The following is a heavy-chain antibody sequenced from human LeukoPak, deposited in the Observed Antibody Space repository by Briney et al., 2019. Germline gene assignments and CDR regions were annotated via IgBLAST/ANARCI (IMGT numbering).Heavy chain of an antibody. CDR1: GYTFTAYF. CDR3: ARQWLPNGYFDY. D-gene: IGHD6-19*01. V-gene: IGHV1-2*06. Sequence: ASVKVSCKASGYTFTAYFMHWVRQAPGQGLEWMGRVNPNSGVTNSIQKFQGRVTMTRDTAISTAYMELSGLRSDDTAVYYCARQWLPNGYFDYWGQGTLVTVSS. J-gene: IGHJ4*02. CDR2: VNPNSGVT.